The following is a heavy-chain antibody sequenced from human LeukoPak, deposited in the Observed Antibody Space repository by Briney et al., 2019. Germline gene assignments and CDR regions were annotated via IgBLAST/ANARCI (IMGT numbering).Heavy chain of an antibody. V-gene: IGHV3-7*01. CDR3: ARGMFDSSGYPYWDY. D-gene: IGHD3-22*01. CDR2: IKQDGSEK. CDR1: GFTFSNYW. Sequence: GGSLRLSCAASGFTFSNYWMSWVRQAPGKGLEWVANIKQDGSEKYYVDSVKGRFTISRDNAKNPLYLQMNSLRAEDTAVYYCARGMFDSSGYPYWDYWGQGTLVTVSS. J-gene: IGHJ4*02.